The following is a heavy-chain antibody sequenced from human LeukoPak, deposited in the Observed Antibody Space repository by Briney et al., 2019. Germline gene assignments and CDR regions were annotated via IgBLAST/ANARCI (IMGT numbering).Heavy chain of an antibody. Sequence: GGSLRLSCAASGFSFSSHGMSWVRQAPGKGLEWVSGIVGGAGSTYYADSVKGRFTISRDNSKNTLYLQMNSLRAEDTAVYYCTHGSMYQLDYWGQGTLVTVSS. J-gene: IGHJ4*02. CDR2: IVGGAGST. V-gene: IGHV3-23*01. CDR1: GFSFSSHG. D-gene: IGHD2-2*01. CDR3: THGSMYQLDY.